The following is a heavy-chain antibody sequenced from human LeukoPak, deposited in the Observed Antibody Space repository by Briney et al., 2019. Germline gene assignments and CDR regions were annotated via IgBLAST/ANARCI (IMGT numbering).Heavy chain of an antibody. J-gene: IGHJ4*02. Sequence: PSETLSLTCSVSGGSISGYYWSWVRQSPGKGLEWIGYIYYTGSTSYNPSLKSRVTISVDTSKSQFSLKPSSVTAADTAVYYCARRIAVPGSYYFDYWSQGTLVTVSS. D-gene: IGHD6-13*01. CDR2: IYYTGST. CDR3: ARRIAVPGSYYFDY. CDR1: GGSISGYY. V-gene: IGHV4-59*08.